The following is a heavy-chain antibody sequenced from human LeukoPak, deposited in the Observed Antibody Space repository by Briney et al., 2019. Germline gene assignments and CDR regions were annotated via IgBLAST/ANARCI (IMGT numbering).Heavy chain of an antibody. Sequence: PSETLSLTCTVSGYSISSGYYWGWIRQPPGKGLEWIGSIYHSGRTFYNPSLKSRVTISVDTSKNQFSLKLSSVTAADTAVYYCATRLSDLPSYYMDVWGKGTTVTISS. D-gene: IGHD5-12*01. J-gene: IGHJ6*03. CDR2: IYHSGRT. V-gene: IGHV4-38-2*02. CDR1: GYSISSGYY. CDR3: ATRLSDLPSYYMDV.